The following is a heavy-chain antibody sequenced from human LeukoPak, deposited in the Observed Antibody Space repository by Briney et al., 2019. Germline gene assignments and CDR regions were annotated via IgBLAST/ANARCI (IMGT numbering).Heavy chain of an antibody. D-gene: IGHD2-2*01. V-gene: IGHV4-34*01. CDR2: INHSGST. Sequence: PSETLSLTCAVYVGSFSGYYWSWIRQPPGKGLEWIGEINHSGSTNYNPSLKSRVTISVDPSKNQFSLKLSSVTAADTAVYYCARGPHRPVVTAASQAPHTDVFDIWGQGTMVTVSS. CDR1: VGSFSGYY. CDR3: ARGPHRPVVTAASQAPHTDVFDI. J-gene: IGHJ3*02.